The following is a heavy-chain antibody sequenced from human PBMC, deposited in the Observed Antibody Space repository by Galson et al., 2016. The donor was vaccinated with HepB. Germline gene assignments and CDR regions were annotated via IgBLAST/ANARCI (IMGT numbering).Heavy chain of an antibody. D-gene: IGHD3-10*01. CDR2: IYAGGTP. Sequence: SLRLSCAASEFTVSNKYMAWVRQAPGKGLEWLSVIYAGGTPYYSDSARGRFIISRDSSTNTLHLHIKNLRVEDTAIYYCSTAVASGYFGAGALLGFDSWGQGTLVIVSS. J-gene: IGHJ4*02. CDR1: EFTVSNKY. V-gene: IGHV3-53*01. CDR3: STAVASGYFGAGALLGFDS.